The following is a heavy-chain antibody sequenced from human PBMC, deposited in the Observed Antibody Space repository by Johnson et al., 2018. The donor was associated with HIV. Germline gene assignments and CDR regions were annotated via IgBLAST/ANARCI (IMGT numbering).Heavy chain of an antibody. V-gene: IGHV3-20*04. CDR1: GFTVSSNY. CDR2: INWNGGST. J-gene: IGHJ3*02. D-gene: IGHD2-15*01. Sequence: VQLVESGGGVVQPGGFMRLSCAASGFTVSSNYMSWVRQAPGKGLEWVSGINWNGGSTGYADSVKGRFPISRDNAKNSLYLQMNSLRAEDTALYYCAREGLKIAHDAFDIWGQGTMVTVSS. CDR3: AREGLKIAHDAFDI.